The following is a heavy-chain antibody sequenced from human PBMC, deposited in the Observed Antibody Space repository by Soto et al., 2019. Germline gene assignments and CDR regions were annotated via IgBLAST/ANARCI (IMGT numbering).Heavy chain of an antibody. CDR1: GGSVSSGSYY. Sequence: SETLSLTCTVSGGSVSSGSYYWSWIRQPPGKGLEWIGYIYYSGSTNYNPSLKSRVTISVDTSKNQFSLKLSSVTAADTAVYYCARDTTLYDIWTGYSVAWFAPWGQGTLVTVSS. CDR2: IYYSGST. J-gene: IGHJ5*02. V-gene: IGHV4-61*01. D-gene: IGHD3-9*01. CDR3: ARDTTLYDIWTGYSVAWFAP.